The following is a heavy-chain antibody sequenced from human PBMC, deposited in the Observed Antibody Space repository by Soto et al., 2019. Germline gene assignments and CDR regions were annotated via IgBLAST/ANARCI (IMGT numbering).Heavy chain of an antibody. D-gene: IGHD5-18*01. CDR2: IYYSGST. V-gene: IGHV4-59*01. Sequence: SETLSLTCTVSGGSISSYYWSWIRQPPGKGLEWIGYIYYSGSTNYNPSLKSRVTISVDTSKNQFSMKLSSVTAADTAVYYCARDSGIKLWPSHFDYWGQGNLVTVSS. J-gene: IGHJ4*02. CDR1: GGSISSYY. CDR3: ARDSGIKLWPSHFDY.